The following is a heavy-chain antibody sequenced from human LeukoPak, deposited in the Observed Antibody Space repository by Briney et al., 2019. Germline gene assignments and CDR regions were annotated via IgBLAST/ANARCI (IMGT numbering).Heavy chain of an antibody. Sequence: SETLSLTCAVYGGSFSGYYWSWIRRPPGKGLEWIGEINHSGSTNYNPSLKSRVTISVDTSKNQFSLKLSSVTAADTAVYYCARGQEDIVVVVAAHNSYYFDCWGQGTLVTVSS. CDR2: INHSGST. CDR3: ARGQEDIVVVVAAHNSYYFDC. V-gene: IGHV4-34*01. D-gene: IGHD2-15*01. J-gene: IGHJ4*02. CDR1: GGSFSGYY.